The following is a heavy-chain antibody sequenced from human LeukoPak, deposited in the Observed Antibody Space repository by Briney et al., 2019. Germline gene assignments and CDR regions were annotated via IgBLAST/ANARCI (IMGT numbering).Heavy chain of an antibody. CDR2: INTNSGNP. J-gene: IGHJ4*02. V-gene: IGHV7-4-1*02. CDR3: ARGDTVSFDY. CDR1: GYTFTNYA. Sequence: ASVKVSCKASGYTFTNYAVNWVRQAPGQGLEWMGWINTNSGNPTYVKGFTGRFVFSLDTSVSTAYLQISDLKAEDTALYYCARGDTVSFDYWGQGTLVTVSS. D-gene: IGHD4-17*01.